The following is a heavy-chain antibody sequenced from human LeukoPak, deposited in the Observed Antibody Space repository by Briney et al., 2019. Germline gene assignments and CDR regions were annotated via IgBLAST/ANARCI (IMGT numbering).Heavy chain of an antibody. CDR1: GFTFSNYW. CDR3: ARGHCSGGRCHSVGYYGMDV. D-gene: IGHD2-15*01. J-gene: IGHJ6*02. Sequence: GGSLRLSCAASGFTFSNYWMHWVRQAPGKGLVWVSRIKSDGTSINYADSVKGRFTISRGDAKNRLFLQMNSLRAEDTAVYFCARGHCSGGRCHSVGYYGMDVWGQGTTVTVSS. V-gene: IGHV3-74*01. CDR2: IKSDGTSI.